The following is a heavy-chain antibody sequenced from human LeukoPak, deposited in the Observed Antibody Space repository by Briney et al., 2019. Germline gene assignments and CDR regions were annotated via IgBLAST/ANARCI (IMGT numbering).Heavy chain of an antibody. V-gene: IGHV1-69*13. CDR3: ASRYYDILTGDDY. Sequence: ASVKVSGKASGDTLSSHAISSVRQAPGQGLEWMGGIFTIFGTSNYAQRFQGRVTITADESTSTAYMELSSLRSEDTAVYYCASRYYDILTGDDYWGQGTLVTVSS. J-gene: IGHJ4*02. CDR2: IFTIFGTS. D-gene: IGHD3-9*01. CDR1: GDTLSSHA.